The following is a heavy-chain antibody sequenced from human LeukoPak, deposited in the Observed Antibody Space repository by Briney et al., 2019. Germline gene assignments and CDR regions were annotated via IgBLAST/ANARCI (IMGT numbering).Heavy chain of an antibody. Sequence: GXXLRLSCAASGFTFSSYSMNWVRQAPGKGLEWVSYISSSSSTIYYADSVKGRFTISRDNAKNSLYLQMNSLRAEDTAVYYCARDQLLWRTDAFDIWGQGTMVTVSS. D-gene: IGHD4-23*01. V-gene: IGHV3-48*01. CDR3: ARDQLLWRTDAFDI. J-gene: IGHJ3*02. CDR2: ISSSSSTI. CDR1: GFTFSSYS.